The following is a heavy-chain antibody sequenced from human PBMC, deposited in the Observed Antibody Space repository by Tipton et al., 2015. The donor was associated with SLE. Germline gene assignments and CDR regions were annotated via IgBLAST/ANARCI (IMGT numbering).Heavy chain of an antibody. Sequence: TLSLTCTVSGGSISSYYWSWIRQPPGKGLEWIGYVYHSGSTNYNPSLKSRVIISLDTSKNQFSLKLSSVTAADTAVYYCARMVRTNFPFDYWGQGTLVTVSS. CDR1: GGSISSYY. D-gene: IGHD5-18*01. J-gene: IGHJ4*02. CDR2: VYHSGST. CDR3: ARMVRTNFPFDY. V-gene: IGHV4-59*01.